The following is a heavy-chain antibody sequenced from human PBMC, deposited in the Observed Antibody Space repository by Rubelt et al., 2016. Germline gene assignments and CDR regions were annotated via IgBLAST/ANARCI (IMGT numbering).Heavy chain of an antibody. J-gene: IGHJ4*02. CDR1: GGSISSSSYY. V-gene: IGHV4-39*01. Sequence: QLQLQESGPGLVKPSETLYLTCTVSGGSISSSSYYWGWIRQPPGKGLGWIGSIYYSGSPYYNPSLMRRFPISVVQSKTQLSLELISGTAADTAVYYCARQDDCGSGYRLPMGCWGRGTLVSVSS. CDR2: IYYSGSP. CDR3: ARQDDCGSGYRLPMGC. D-gene: IGHD3-3*01.